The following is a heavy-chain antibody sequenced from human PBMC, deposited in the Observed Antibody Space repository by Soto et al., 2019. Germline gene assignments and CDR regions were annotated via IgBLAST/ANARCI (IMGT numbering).Heavy chain of an antibody. CDR3: AKIAYYDILSGSRKYNWFDP. CDR2: MSGGGGST. J-gene: IGHJ5*02. Sequence: GGSLRLSCAASGFIFSSYAMSWVRQAPGKGLEWVSAMSGGGGSTYYADPVKGRFTISRDNSKNTLYLQMNSLRAEDTAVYYCAKIAYYDILSGSRKYNWFDPWGQGTLVTVSS. CDR1: GFIFSSYA. D-gene: IGHD3-9*01. V-gene: IGHV3-23*01.